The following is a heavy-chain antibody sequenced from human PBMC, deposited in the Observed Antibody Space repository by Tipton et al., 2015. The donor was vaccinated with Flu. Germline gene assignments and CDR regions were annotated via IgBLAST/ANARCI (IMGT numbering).Heavy chain of an antibody. CDR1: GGSMRSGSFY. V-gene: IGHV4-61*02. D-gene: IGHD3-22*01. CDR3: AREKIPSSYYYESSGYTNFFDF. J-gene: IGHJ4*02. Sequence: TLSLTCSVSGGSMRSGSFYWSWIRQSAGKGLGWIGRIYTSGSTDYNASLKSRVTISIDTSEMQFSLNLRSVTAADTAVYFCAREKIPSSYYYESSGYTNFFDFWGRGTLVTVSS. CDR2: IYTSGST.